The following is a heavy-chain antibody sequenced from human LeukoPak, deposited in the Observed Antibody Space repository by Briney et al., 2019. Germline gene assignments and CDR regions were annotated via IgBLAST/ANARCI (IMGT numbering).Heavy chain of an antibody. J-gene: IGHJ6*02. D-gene: IGHD5-12*01. Sequence: SVKVSCKASGGTFSSYAISWVRQAPGQGLEWMGGIIPIFGTANYAQKFQGRVTITADESTSTAYMELSSLRSDDTAVYYCARVEGGYSGLDVWGQGTTVTVSS. V-gene: IGHV1-69*13. CDR3: ARVEGGYSGLDV. CDR2: IIPIFGTA. CDR1: GGTFSSYA.